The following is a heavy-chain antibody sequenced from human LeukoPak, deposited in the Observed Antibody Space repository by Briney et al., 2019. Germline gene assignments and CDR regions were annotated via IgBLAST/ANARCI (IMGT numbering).Heavy chain of an antibody. CDR3: ARDRGYVWGSYRFPDY. Sequence: ASVKLSCKASGYTFTSYGISWVRQAPGQGLEWMGWISAYNGNTNYAQKLQGRVTMTTDTSTSTAYMELRSLRSDDTAVYYCARDRGYVWGSYRFPDYWGQGTLVTVSS. CDR1: GYTFTSYG. CDR2: ISAYNGNT. V-gene: IGHV1-18*01. J-gene: IGHJ4*02. D-gene: IGHD3-16*02.